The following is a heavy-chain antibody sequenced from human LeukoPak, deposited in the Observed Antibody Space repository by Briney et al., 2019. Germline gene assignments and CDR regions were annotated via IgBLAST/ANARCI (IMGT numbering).Heavy chain of an antibody. CDR2: INHSGSI. CDR1: SGSFSGYY. Sequence: SETLSLTCAVYSGSFSGYYWSWIRHPPGKGLEWIGEINHSGSINYNLSVKSRVTISVYTSKNQFSLKLSSVTAADTAVYYCARVSRGGRPGVDYWGQGTLVTVSS. D-gene: IGHD1-14*01. CDR3: ARVSRGGRPGVDY. J-gene: IGHJ4*02. V-gene: IGHV4-34*01.